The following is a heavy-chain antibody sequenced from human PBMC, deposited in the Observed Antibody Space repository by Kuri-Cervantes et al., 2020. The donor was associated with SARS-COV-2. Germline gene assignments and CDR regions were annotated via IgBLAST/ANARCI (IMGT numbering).Heavy chain of an antibody. CDR2: TIPMFGTA. V-gene: IGHV1-69*13. CDR3: ARDCSGTDCNVIVYALSD. D-gene: IGHD2-8*01. J-gene: IGHJ4*02. Sequence: SVKVSCKASGDSFSSYSFNWVRQAPGQGLEWMGGTIPMFGTADYAQKFQGRVTITADESTSTVYMELTSLRSDDTAMYYCARDCSGTDCNVIVYALSDWGQGTLVTVSS. CDR1: GDSFSSYS.